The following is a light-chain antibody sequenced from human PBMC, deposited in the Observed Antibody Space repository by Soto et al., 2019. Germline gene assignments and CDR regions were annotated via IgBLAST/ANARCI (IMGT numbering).Light chain of an antibody. Sequence: DGAMLQCSGSILFTLGQPASISCTSYLSLEYSDRNNYLNWFHQKPGQSPRRLLYHVSSLDSGVPDRFSGSGSGTAFTLKISRVEDEDFVFYYCMQSTPWPPTFGQRNKVDIK. V-gene: IGKV2-30*01. CDR1: LSLEYSDRNNY. J-gene: IGKJ1*01. CDR3: MQSTPWPPT. CDR2: HVS.